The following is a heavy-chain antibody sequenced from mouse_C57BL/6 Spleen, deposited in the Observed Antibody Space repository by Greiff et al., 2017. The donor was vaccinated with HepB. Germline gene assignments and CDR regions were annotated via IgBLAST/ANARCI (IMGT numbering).Heavy chain of an antibody. CDR2: IRNKANGYTT. V-gene: IGHV7-3*01. Sequence: EVKLVESGGGLVQPGGSLSLSCAASGFTFTDYYMSWVRQPPGKALEWLGFIRNKANGYTTEYSASVKGRFTISRDNSQSILYLQMNALRAEDSATYYCASRLLDYAMDYWGQGTSVTVSS. J-gene: IGHJ4*01. D-gene: IGHD1-1*01. CDR3: ASRLLDYAMDY. CDR1: GFTFTDYY.